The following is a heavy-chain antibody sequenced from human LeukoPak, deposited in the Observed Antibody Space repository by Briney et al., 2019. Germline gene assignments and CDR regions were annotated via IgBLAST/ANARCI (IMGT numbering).Heavy chain of an antibody. CDR1: GLTFSSYA. D-gene: IGHD3-22*01. Sequence: GGSLRLSCAASGLTFSSYAMHWVRQAPGKGLEWVAVISYDGSNKYYADSVKGRFTISRDNSKNTLYLQMNSLRAEDTAVYYCARDSSGYYYVAYYYHGMDVWGQGTTVTVSS. V-gene: IGHV3-30-3*01. J-gene: IGHJ6*02. CDR2: ISYDGSNK. CDR3: ARDSSGYYYVAYYYHGMDV.